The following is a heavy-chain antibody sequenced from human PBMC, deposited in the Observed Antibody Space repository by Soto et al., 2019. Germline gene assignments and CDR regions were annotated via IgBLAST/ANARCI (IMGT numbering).Heavy chain of an antibody. Sequence: GGSLRLSCAASGFTFSSYDMHWVRQATGKGLEWVSAIGTAGDTYNPGSVKGRFTISRENAKNSLYLQMNSLRAGDTAVYYCARNYCSGGSCYYYYMDVWGKGTTVTVSS. CDR1: GFTFSSYD. V-gene: IGHV3-13*01. D-gene: IGHD2-15*01. J-gene: IGHJ6*03. CDR2: IGTAGDT. CDR3: ARNYCSGGSCYYYYMDV.